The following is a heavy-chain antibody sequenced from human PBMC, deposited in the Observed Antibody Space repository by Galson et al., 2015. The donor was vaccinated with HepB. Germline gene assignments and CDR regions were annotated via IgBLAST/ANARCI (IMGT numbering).Heavy chain of an antibody. CDR3: AREEYYDFWSGYPYYYYYYYMDV. CDR1: GFTFSSYS. V-gene: IGHV3-21*01. D-gene: IGHD3-3*01. J-gene: IGHJ6*03. CDR2: ISSSSSYI. Sequence: SLRLSCAASGFTFSSYSMNWVRQAPGKGLEWVSSISSSSSYIYYADSVKGRFTISRDNAKNSLYLQMNSLRAEDTAMYYCAREEYYDFWSGYPYYYYYYYMDVWGKGTTVTVSS.